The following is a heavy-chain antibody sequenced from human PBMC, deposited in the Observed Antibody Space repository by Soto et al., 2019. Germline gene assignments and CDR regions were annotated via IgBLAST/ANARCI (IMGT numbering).Heavy chain of an antibody. CDR2: ISADGTNT. V-gene: IGHV3-30*03. CDR1: AFSFSNFW. D-gene: IGHD2-15*01. J-gene: IGHJ4*02. Sequence: ESGGGLVQPGGSLRLSCAASAFSFSNFWMAWVRQAPGKGLEWVAFISADGTNTYYADSVRGRFTLSRDNSMRTGYLQMNTLRDDDTGLYFCARGNLSFDFDPWGRGTLVTVSS. CDR3: ARGNLSFDFDP.